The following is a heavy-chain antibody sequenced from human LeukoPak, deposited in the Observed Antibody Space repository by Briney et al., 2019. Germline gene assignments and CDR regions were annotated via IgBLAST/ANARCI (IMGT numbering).Heavy chain of an antibody. CDR1: GYTFTSYG. J-gene: IGHJ5*02. CDR2: INPSGGST. CDR3: ARADSGGDSSGYKWFDP. Sequence: GASVKVSCKASGYTFTSYGISWVRQARGQGREGMGIINPSGGSTSYAHKFHGRVTMTMDTSTTTIYMSLNNLRVADTAVYYCARADSGGDSSGYKWFDPWGQGTLVTVSS. D-gene: IGHD3-22*01. V-gene: IGHV1-46*01.